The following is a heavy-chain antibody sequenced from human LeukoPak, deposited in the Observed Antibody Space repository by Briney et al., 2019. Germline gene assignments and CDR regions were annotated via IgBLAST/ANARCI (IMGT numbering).Heavy chain of an antibody. CDR3: ARQGKVTHDAFDI. CDR2: INPNSGGT. CDR1: GYTFTGYY. D-gene: IGHD4-11*01. Sequence: ASVKVSCKASGYTFTGYYMHWVRQAPGQGLEWIGWINPNSGGTNYAQKFQGRVTMTRDTSISTAYMELSRLRSDDTAVYYCARQGKVTHDAFDIWGQGTMVTVSS. V-gene: IGHV1-2*02. J-gene: IGHJ3*02.